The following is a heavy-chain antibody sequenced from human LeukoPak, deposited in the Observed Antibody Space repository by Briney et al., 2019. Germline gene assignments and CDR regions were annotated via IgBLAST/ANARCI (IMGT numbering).Heavy chain of an antibody. D-gene: IGHD4-17*01. CDR2: TYYRSKWYN. CDR3: ARGGDYGDYYFDY. J-gene: IGHJ4*02. CDR1: GGSVSSDTAA. Sequence: PSQTLSLTCASPGGSVSSDTAAWNWIRQSPWRGLEWLVRTYYRSKWYNNYAVSVKSRITINPDTSKNQFSRQLNSVTPEDTSAYYRARGGDYGDYYFDYWGQGTLVTVSS. V-gene: IGHV6-1*01.